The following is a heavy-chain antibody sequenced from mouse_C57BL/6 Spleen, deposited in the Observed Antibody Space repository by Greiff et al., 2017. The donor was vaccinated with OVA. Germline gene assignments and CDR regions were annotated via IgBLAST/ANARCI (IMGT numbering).Heavy chain of an antibody. CDR1: GYAFTNYL. CDR3: ARRGTTVVATGFDY. V-gene: IGHV1-54*01. Sequence: QVQLQQSGAELVRPGTSVKVSCKASGYAFTNYLIEWVKQRPGQGLEWIGVINPGSGGTNYNEKFKGKATLTADKSSSTAYMQLSSLTSEDSAVYYCARRGTTVVATGFDYWGQSTTLTVSS. D-gene: IGHD1-1*01. J-gene: IGHJ2*01. CDR2: INPGSGGT.